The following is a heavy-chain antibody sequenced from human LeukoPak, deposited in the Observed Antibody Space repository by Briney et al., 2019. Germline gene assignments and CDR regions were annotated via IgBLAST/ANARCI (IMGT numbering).Heavy chain of an antibody. CDR2: INSDGSST. J-gene: IGHJ6*02. CDR3: ARGGVTTVITHYYSGMDV. D-gene: IGHD4-17*01. Sequence: GGSLRLSCAASGFTFSSYWMHWVRQAPGKGLVWVSRINSDGSSTSYAASVKGRFTISRDNAKNTLYLQMNSLRAEDTAAYYCARGGVTTVITHYYSGMDVWGQGTTVTVSS. CDR1: GFTFSSYW. V-gene: IGHV3-74*01.